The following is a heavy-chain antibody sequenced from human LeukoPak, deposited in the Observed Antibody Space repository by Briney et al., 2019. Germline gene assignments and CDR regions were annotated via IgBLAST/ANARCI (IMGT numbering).Heavy chain of an antibody. CDR1: GVSVNDYY. D-gene: IGHD2-21*01. V-gene: IGHV4-34*01. Sequence: PSETLSLTCAVSGVSVNDYYWSWIRQSPEKGLEWIGEVSPGGYTTYNPSLKSRVIISEDTSENQLSLNVRSVTAADTALYYCARIRCGRGQDICYNHCAQGSLVTVSS. J-gene: IGHJ5*02. CDR2: VSPGGYT. CDR3: ARIRCGRGQDICYNH.